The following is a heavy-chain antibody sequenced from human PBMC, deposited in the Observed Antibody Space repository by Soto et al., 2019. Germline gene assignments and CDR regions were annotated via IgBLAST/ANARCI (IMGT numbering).Heavy chain of an antibody. J-gene: IGHJ4*02. D-gene: IGHD6-13*01. CDR2: INPNSGGT. Sequence: QVQLVQSGAEVKKPGASVKVSCKASGYTFSGYYIHWVRQAPGQGLEWMGWINPNSGGTNSAQKFEGRVTMTRDTSLSSAYRGLGRLTSDDTAVYYGARARFGYSSSWEYWGQGTLVTVPS. CDR3: ARARFGYSSSWEY. CDR1: GYTFSGYY. V-gene: IGHV1-2*02.